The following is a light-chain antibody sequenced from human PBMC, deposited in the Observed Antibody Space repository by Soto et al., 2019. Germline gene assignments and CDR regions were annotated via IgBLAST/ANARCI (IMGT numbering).Light chain of an antibody. CDR1: RDISNS. Sequence: IQMTQSNTSVSASVGDRLTITCRASRDISNSLAWYQQTPGKAPKLLLRGASSLHRGVPSRFSGGGAGTEFTLTISSLQPEDFATYYCQQTSAFPRTFGQGTKVDIK. V-gene: IGKV1-12*01. J-gene: IGKJ1*01. CDR2: GAS. CDR3: QQTSAFPRT.